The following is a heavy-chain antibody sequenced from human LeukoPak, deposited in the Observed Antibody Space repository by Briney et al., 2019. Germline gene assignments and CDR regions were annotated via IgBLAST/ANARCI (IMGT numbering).Heavy chain of an antibody. J-gene: IGHJ4*02. CDR1: GGSISSYY. D-gene: IGHD6-19*01. CDR3: ARAPVKYSSGWIFDY. Sequence: SETLSLTCTVSGGSISSYYWSWIRQPPGKALEWIGYIYYSGSTNYNPSLKSRVTISVDSSKNQFSLKLSSVTAADTAVYYCARAPVKYSSGWIFDYWGQGTLVTVSS. CDR2: IYYSGST. V-gene: IGHV4-59*01.